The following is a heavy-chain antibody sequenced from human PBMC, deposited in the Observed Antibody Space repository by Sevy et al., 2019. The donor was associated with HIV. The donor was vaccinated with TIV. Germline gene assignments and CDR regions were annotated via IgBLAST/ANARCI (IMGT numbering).Heavy chain of an antibody. CDR2: FGIAGDT. D-gene: IGHD1-26*01. V-gene: IGHV3-13*01. J-gene: IGHJ4*02. Sequence: GESLKISCAASGFTFSYYDMHWVRQPTGKGLEWVSGFGIAGDTYYSDSVKGRFTISRENAKNTLYLQMNSLRAGDTAVYYCARKSVRYSHFDYWGQGTLVTVSS. CDR1: GFTFSYYD. CDR3: ARKSVRYSHFDY.